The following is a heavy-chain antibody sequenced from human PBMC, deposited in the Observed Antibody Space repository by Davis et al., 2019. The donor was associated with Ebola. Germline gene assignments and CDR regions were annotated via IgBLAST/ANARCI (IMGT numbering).Heavy chain of an antibody. CDR2: INPNSGGT. CDR1: GYTFTGYY. CDR3: VKAPQGLWFGELLFPDPGADP. D-gene: IGHD3-10*01. J-gene: IGHJ5*02. V-gene: IGHV1-2*06. Sequence: AASVKVSCKASGYTFTGYYMHWVRQAPGHGLAWRGRINPNSGGTNYAQKFQGRVTMTRDTSISTAYMELSRLRSDDTAVYYCVKAPQGLWFGELLFPDPGADPWGQGTLVTVSS.